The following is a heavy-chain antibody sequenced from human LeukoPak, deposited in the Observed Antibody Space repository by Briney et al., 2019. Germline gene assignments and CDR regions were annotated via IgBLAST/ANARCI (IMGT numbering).Heavy chain of an antibody. CDR2: IYYSGST. V-gene: IGHV4-39*07. CDR1: GGSISSSSYY. CDR3: ARENAVAGCVDY. Sequence: SETLSLTCTVSGGSISSSSYYWGWIRQPPGKGLEWIGSIYYSGSTYYNPSLKSRVTISVDTSKNQFSLKLSSVTAADTAVYYCARENAVAGCVDYWGQGTLVTVSS. D-gene: IGHD6-19*01. J-gene: IGHJ4*02.